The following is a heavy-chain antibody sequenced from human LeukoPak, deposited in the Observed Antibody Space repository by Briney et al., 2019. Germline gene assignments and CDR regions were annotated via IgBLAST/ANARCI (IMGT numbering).Heavy chain of an antibody. CDR3: ARGRVSSSTWYSTYYFYFYMDV. V-gene: IGHV4-59*01. CDR1: DDSITMYY. D-gene: IGHD1-1*01. CDR2: VDHTGST. Sequence: PSETLSLTCSVSDDSITMYYWTWIRQPPGKGLEWIGYVDHTGSTNFNPSLNGRVSISRDTTKNLFSLRLRSVTAADTAVYFCARGRVSSSTWYSTYYFYFYMDVWGKGTTVTVSS. J-gene: IGHJ6*03.